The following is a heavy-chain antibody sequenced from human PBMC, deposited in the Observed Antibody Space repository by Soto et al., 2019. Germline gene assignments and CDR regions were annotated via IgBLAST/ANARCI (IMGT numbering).Heavy chain of an antibody. CDR2: IVPLFRTT. Sequence: QVQLVQSGAEAKKPGSSVKVSCKTSGGTFSSYAISWVRQAPGQGLEWMGGIVPLFRTTNYAQKFQGRVTITADTSTYTVYMEMSVMRSGDTAVYYCARGGYSSTWSNLLDRSGLDVWGQGTTVTGSS. CDR1: GGTFSSYA. V-gene: IGHV1-69*06. CDR3: ARGGYSSTWSNLLDRSGLDV. J-gene: IGHJ6*02. D-gene: IGHD6-13*01.